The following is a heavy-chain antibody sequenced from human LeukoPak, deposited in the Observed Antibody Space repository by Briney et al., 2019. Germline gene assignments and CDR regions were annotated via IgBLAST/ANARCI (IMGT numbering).Heavy chain of an antibody. CDR1: GFIFSRFW. CDR2: IKEDGSDY. J-gene: IGHJ4*02. Sequence: GGSLRLSCAASGFIFSRFWMSWVRQAPGKGLEWVSNIKEDGSDYYYLGSVKGRFTISRDNAKNSLYLQMNSLRADDTAVYYCASGNTGTGDYWRQGTLVTVSS. CDR3: ASGNTGTGDY. V-gene: IGHV3-7*03. D-gene: IGHD1/OR15-1a*01.